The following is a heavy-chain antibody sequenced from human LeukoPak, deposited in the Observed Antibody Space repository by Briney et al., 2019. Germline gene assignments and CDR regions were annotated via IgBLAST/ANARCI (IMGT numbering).Heavy chain of an antibody. CDR2: MSPDSGDT. CDR1: GYTFTNYH. CDR3: ARGPPFNSTLGH. V-gene: IGHV1-8*01. J-gene: IGHJ4*02. Sequence: ASVKVSCKASGYTFTNYHINWVRQATGQGLEWMGWMSPDSGDTGYAQKFQGRVSLTRDTSISTAYMELSSLMSADTAVYYCARGPPFNSTLGHWGQGTLLIVSS. D-gene: IGHD3-16*01.